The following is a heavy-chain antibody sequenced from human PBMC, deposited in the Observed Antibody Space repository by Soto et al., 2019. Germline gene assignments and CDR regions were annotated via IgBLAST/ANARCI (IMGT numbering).Heavy chain of an antibody. V-gene: IGHV1-18*01. D-gene: IGHD6-13*01. CDR2: ISASNGNT. J-gene: IGHJ6*02. CDR3: ARRLIGSSWYEIHYYYGMDV. Sequence: GASVKVSCKASGYTFATYGFSWVRQAPGQGLEWMGWISASNGNTNYAQKLRGRVTITADESTSTAYMELSSLRSEDTAVYYCARRLIGSSWYEIHYYYGMDVWGQGTTVTVSS. CDR1: GYTFATYG.